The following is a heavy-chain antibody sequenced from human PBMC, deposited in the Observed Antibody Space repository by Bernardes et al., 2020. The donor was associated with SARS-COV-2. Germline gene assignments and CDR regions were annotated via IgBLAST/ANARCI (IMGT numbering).Heavy chain of an antibody. CDR1: GFTFSIYT. D-gene: IGHD1-7*01. J-gene: IGHJ6*02. V-gene: IGHV3-21*01. CDR2: ISSDSSDI. Sequence: GGSLILSCAASGFTFSIYTMNWVRLAPGRGMEWVSYISSDSSDICYADSLKGRFTVSRDNAKNSLYLQMNSLRAEDTAVYYCARGTRAYYGMDVWGQGTTVTVSS. CDR3: ARGTRAYYGMDV.